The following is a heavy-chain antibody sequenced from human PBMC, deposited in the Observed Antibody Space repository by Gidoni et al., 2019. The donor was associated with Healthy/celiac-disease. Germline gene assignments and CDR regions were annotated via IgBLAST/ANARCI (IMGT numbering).Heavy chain of an antibody. V-gene: IGHV3-30*04. Sequence: QVQLVESGGGVVQPGRSLRLCCAASGFTFSSYAMHWVRQAPGKGLEWVAVISYDGSNKYYADSVKGRFTISRDNSKNTLYLQMNSLRAEDTAVYYCARAGGAAAGTPWFDYWGQGTLVTVSS. D-gene: IGHD6-13*01. CDR2: ISYDGSNK. CDR1: GFTFSSYA. J-gene: IGHJ5*01. CDR3: ARAGGAAAGTPWFDY.